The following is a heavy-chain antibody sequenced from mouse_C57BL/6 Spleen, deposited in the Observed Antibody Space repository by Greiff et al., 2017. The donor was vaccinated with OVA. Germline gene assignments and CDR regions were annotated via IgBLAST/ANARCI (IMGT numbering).Heavy chain of an antibody. J-gene: IGHJ1*03. Sequence: EVQLQQSGPELVKPGASVKIPCKASGYTFTDYNMDWVKQSHGKSLEWIGEINPNNGGTIYNQKFKGKATLTVDKSYSTAYMELRSLTSEDTAVYYCEVLWLRRGYFEVWGTGTTVTVAS. D-gene: IGHD2-2*01. CDR3: EVLWLRRGYFEV. CDR1: GYTFTDYN. CDR2: INPNNGGT. V-gene: IGHV1-18*01.